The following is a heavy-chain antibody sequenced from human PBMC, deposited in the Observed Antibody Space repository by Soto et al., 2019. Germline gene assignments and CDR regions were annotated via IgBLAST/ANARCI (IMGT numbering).Heavy chain of an antibody. CDR3: ARDIKGDFWSGYYTTETYYYYYGMDG. Sequence: ASVKVSCKASGYTFTSYYMHWVRQAPGQGLEWMGIINPSGGSTSYAQKFQGRVTMTRDTSTSTVYMELSSLRSEDTAVYYCARDIKGDFWSGYYTTETYYYYYGMDGWGQGTTVTVSS. V-gene: IGHV1-46*01. J-gene: IGHJ6*02. D-gene: IGHD3-3*01. CDR1: GYTFTSYY. CDR2: INPSGGST.